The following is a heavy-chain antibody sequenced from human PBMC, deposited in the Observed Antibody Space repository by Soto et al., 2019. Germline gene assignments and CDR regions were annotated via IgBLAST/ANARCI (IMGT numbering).Heavy chain of an antibody. CDR2: INPNSGGT. CDR1: GYTFTDYY. V-gene: IGHV1-2*06. CDR3: ARYNGSGSFDY. J-gene: IGHJ4*02. D-gene: IGHD3-10*01. Sequence: ASVKVSCKASGYTFTDYYIHWVRQAPGPGLEWMGRINPNSGGTNYAQKFQGRVTMTRDTSISTAYMELSRLRSDDTAFYYCARYNGSGSFDYWGQGSLVTVSS.